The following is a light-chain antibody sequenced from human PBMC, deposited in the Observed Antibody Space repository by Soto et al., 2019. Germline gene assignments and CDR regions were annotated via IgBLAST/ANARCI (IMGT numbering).Light chain of an antibody. CDR3: GTLASRMSGVV. CDR1: NSNIGDNY. Sequence: QSVLTQPPSVSAAPGQKVTISCSGSNSNIGDNYVSWYQQFPGAATKLLIYANTERPAGIPDLFSGSKSGTSATLGITGLQTGDEAIYYRGTLASRMSGVVFGGGTELTV. J-gene: IGLJ2*01. CDR2: ANT. V-gene: IGLV1-51*01.